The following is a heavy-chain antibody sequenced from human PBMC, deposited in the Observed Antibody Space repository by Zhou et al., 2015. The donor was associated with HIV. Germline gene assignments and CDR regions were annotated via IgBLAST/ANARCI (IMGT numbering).Heavy chain of an antibody. CDR3: ARDDSSGYHSFDY. Sequence: QVQLVQSGAEVKKPGSSVKVSCKASGGTFSSYAISWVRQAPGQGLEWMGGIIPIFGTANYAQKFQGRVTITADESTSTAYMELRXRDLTSRRLYYCARDDSSGYHSFDYWGQGTLVTVSS. V-gene: IGHV1-69*01. CDR1: GGTFSSYA. J-gene: IGHJ4*02. CDR2: IIPIFGTA. D-gene: IGHD3-22*01.